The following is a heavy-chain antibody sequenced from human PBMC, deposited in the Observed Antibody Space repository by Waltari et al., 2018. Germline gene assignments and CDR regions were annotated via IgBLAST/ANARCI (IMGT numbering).Heavy chain of an antibody. Sequence: QVQLQESGPGLVKPSETLSLTCTVSGGSISSYYWSWVRQPPGKGLEWIGYVYSSGSTNQNPPLKSRVTISVDTSKNQFSLKMSSVTAADTAVYYCARRGRITIFGVVGGDAFDIWGQGTMVTVSS. CDR1: GGSISSYY. D-gene: IGHD3-3*01. J-gene: IGHJ3*02. CDR3: ARRGRITIFGVVGGDAFDI. V-gene: IGHV4-59*01. CDR2: VYSSGST.